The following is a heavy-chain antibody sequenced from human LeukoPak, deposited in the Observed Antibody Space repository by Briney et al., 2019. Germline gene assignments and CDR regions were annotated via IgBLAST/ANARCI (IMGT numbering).Heavy chain of an antibody. Sequence: GASMRLAFAATGFTFSNYWMSWVRQAPGKGLEWVANIKQDGSENYYVDSVKGRFTISRDNAKNSLYLQMNSLRAEDTAVYYCARGGDYGDYWGQGTLVTVSS. CDR3: ARGGDYGDY. J-gene: IGHJ4*02. V-gene: IGHV3-7*04. D-gene: IGHD4-17*01. CDR2: IKQDGSEN. CDR1: GFTFSNYW.